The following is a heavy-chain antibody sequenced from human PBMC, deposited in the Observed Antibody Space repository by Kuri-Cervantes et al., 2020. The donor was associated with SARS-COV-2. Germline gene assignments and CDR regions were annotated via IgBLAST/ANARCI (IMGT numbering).Heavy chain of an antibody. J-gene: IGHJ5*02. D-gene: IGHD4-11*01. V-gene: IGHV4-59*01. CDR1: GGSISSYY. CDR2: IYYSGST. Sequence: SETLSLTCTVSGGSISSYYWSWIRQPPGKGLEWIGYIYYSGSTNYNSSLKSRVTISVDTSKNQFSLKLSSVTAADTAVYYCARVDYSTTRIWFDPWGQGTLVTSSS. CDR3: ARVDYSTTRIWFDP.